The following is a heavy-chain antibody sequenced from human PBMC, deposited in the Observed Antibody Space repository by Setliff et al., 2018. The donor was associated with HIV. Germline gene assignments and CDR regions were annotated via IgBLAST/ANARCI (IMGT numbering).Heavy chain of an antibody. D-gene: IGHD5-12*01. CDR2: IYYSGST. CDR1: GYSVSSGYY. J-gene: IGHJ3*02. CDR3: ARVVPREVAPGGFDI. Sequence: LSLTCAVSGYSVSSGYYWGWIRQPPGKGLEWIASIYYSGSTYYALSLKSRVTISVDTSKNQFSLKLTSVTAADTAVYFCARVVPREVAPGGFDIWGQGTMVTVSS. V-gene: IGHV4-38-2*01.